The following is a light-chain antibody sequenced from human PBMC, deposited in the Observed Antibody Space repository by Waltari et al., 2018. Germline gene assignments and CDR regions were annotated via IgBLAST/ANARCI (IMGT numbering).Light chain of an antibody. Sequence: DIQMAQSPSSLSASVGDRVTITCRASQGLINSLAWYQQKPGKAPKLLLYAASRLESGVPSRFSGSGSGTDYTLTISCLQPEDFATYYCQQYYSTLTTFGQGTRLEIK. V-gene: IGKV1-NL1*01. CDR3: QQYYSTLTT. CDR1: QGLINS. CDR2: AAS. J-gene: IGKJ5*01.